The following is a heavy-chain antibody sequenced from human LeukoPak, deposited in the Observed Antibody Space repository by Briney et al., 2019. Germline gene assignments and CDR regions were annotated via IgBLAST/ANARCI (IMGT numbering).Heavy chain of an antibody. CDR3: ARESYSSSLNAFDI. CDR1: GGSISSRNYY. CDR2: IYYSGST. Sequence: SETLSLTCTVSGGSISSRNYYWSWIRQPAGKGLEWIGRIYYSGSTYYNPSLKSRVTISVDTSKNQFSLKLSSVTAADTAVYYCARESYSSSLNAFDIWGQGTMVTVSS. D-gene: IGHD6-6*01. J-gene: IGHJ3*02. V-gene: IGHV4-39*07.